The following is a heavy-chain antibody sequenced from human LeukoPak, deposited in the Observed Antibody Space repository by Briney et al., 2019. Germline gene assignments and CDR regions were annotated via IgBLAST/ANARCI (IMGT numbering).Heavy chain of an antibody. J-gene: IGHJ6*02. D-gene: IGHD6-13*01. V-gene: IGHV1-69*01. CDR2: IIPIFGTA. CDR1: GGTFSSYA. CDR3: ARDMGYSSSWYNYYYGMDV. Sequence: ASVKVSCKASGGTFSSYAISWVRQAPGQGLEWMGGIIPIFGTANYAQKFQGRVTITADESTSTAYMELSSLRSEDTAVYYCARDMGYSSSWYNYYYGMDVWGQGTTVTVSS.